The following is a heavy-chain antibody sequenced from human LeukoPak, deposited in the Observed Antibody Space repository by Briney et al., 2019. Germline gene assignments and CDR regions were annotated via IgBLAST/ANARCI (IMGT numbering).Heavy chain of an antibody. CDR3: AREGSSSALYYYYYYYMDV. Sequence: ETLSLTCTVSGGSISSYYWSWIRQPPGKGLEWIGYIYYSGSTNYNPSLKSRVTMSVDTSKNQFSLKLSSVTAADTAVYYCAREGSSSALYYYYYYYMDVWGKGTTVTVSS. CDR1: GGSISSYY. D-gene: IGHD6-6*01. CDR2: IYYSGST. V-gene: IGHV4-59*12. J-gene: IGHJ6*03.